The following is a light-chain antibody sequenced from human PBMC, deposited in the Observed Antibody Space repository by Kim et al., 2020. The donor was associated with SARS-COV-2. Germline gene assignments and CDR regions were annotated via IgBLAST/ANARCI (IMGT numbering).Light chain of an antibody. J-gene: IGLJ2*01. Sequence: VALGQTARITCGGNNIGNKNVHWYQQKPGQAPVLVIYRDNNRPSGIPERFSGSNSGNTVTLTISRAQAGDEADYYCQVWDSSIYVVFGGGTQLTVL. CDR1: NIGNKN. V-gene: IGLV3-9*01. CDR2: RDN. CDR3: QVWDSSIYVV.